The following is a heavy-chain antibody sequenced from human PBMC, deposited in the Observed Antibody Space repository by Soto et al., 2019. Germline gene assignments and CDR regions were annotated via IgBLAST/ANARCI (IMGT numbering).Heavy chain of an antibody. CDR1: GGSISSYY. V-gene: IGHV4-59*12. Sequence: SETLSLTCTVSGGSISSYYWSWIRQPPGKGLEWIGYIYYSGSTNYNPSLKSRVTISVDTSKNQFSLMLSSVTAADTAVYYCARGHWVFFVSGSYWRDLPYGMDVWGQGTTVTVSS. CDR3: ARGHWVFFVSGSYWRDLPYGMDV. D-gene: IGHD3-10*01. CDR2: IYYSGST. J-gene: IGHJ6*02.